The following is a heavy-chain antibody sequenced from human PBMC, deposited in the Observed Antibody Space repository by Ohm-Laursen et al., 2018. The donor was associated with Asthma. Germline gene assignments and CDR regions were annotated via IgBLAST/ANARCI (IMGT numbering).Heavy chain of an antibody. Sequence: SLRLSCTASGFTFSSYAMHWVRQAPGKGLEWVAVISYDGSNKYYADSVKGRFTISRDNSKNTLYLQMNSLRAEDTAVYYCARDRLAFLEWLLCDGFGYWGQGTLVTVSS. CDR2: ISYDGSNK. J-gene: IGHJ4*02. D-gene: IGHD3-3*02. CDR3: ARDRLAFLEWLLCDGFGY. CDR1: GFTFSSYA. V-gene: IGHV3-30-3*01.